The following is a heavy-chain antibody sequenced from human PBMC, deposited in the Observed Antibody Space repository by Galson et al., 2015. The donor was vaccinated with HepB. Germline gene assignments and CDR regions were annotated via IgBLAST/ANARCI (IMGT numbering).Heavy chain of an antibody. CDR2: INQDGSEK. Sequence: SLRLSCADSHLVLGDYRMSWVRQAPGKGLEWVACINQDGSEKNYVDSVKGRFTISRDNAKNSLFLQMNTLTVEDTAVYYCARDARHRPILFDPWGQGTLVTVSS. V-gene: IGHV3-7*03. J-gene: IGHJ5*02. CDR1: HLVLGDYR. CDR3: ARDARHRPILFDP. D-gene: IGHD3-3*01.